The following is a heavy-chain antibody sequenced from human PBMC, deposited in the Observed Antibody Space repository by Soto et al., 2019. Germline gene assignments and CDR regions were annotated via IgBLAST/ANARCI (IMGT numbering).Heavy chain of an antibody. D-gene: IGHD1-26*01. CDR1: GFTFSSYW. Sequence: EVRLVESGGGLVQPGGSLRLSCAASGFTFSSYWMHWVRQAPGKGLVWVSRINSDGSSTSYADSVKGRFTISRDNAKTTLYLQMNSLRAEDTAVYYCARGGSLNWYFDLWGRGTLVTVSS. CDR3: ARGGSLNWYFDL. CDR2: INSDGSST. V-gene: IGHV3-74*01. J-gene: IGHJ2*01.